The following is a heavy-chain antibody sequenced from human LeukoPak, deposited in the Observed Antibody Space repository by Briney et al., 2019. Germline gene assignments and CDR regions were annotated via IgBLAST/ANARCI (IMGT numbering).Heavy chain of an antibody. J-gene: IGHJ6*04. CDR2: IGDSGGST. CDR1: GFTFINHA. D-gene: IGHD6-6*01. CDR3: AKGGASSPYTYIDV. V-gene: IGHV3-23*01. Sequence: GGSLGLSCAASGFTFINHAMSWVRQAPGKGLEWVSVIGDSGGSTYYADSVKGRFTISRDNSKNTLYLQMNSLRADDTAVYHCAKGGASSPYTYIDVWGKGTTVIVSS.